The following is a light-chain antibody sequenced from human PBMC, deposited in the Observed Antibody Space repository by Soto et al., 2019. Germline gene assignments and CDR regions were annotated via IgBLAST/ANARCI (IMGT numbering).Light chain of an antibody. J-gene: IGKJ1*01. CDR2: GAS. Sequence: EIVLTQSPGTLSLSPGERATLSCRASQSVSSSYLAWDQQKPGQAPRLLIYGASSRATGIPDRFSGSGSGTDFTLTISRLEPEDFAVDYCQQYGSSLRTFGQGTKVEIK. CDR3: QQYGSSLRT. CDR1: QSVSSSY. V-gene: IGKV3-20*01.